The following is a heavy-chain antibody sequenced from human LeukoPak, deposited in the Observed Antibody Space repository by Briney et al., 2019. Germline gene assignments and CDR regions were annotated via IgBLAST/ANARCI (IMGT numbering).Heavy chain of an antibody. Sequence: SETLSLTCAVYGGSFSGYYWSWIRQPPGKGLEWIGEIDHSGNTNYNPSLKSRVTISVDTSKNQFSLKLSSVTAADTAVYYCARAAEKSPPGGKALFDYWGQGTLVTVSS. CDR2: IDHSGNT. J-gene: IGHJ4*02. D-gene: IGHD4-23*01. V-gene: IGHV4-34*01. CDR1: GGSFSGYY. CDR3: ARAAEKSPPGGKALFDY.